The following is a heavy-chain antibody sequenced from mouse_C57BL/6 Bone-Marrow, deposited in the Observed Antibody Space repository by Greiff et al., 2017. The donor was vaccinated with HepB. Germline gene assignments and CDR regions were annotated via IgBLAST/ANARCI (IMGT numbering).Heavy chain of an antibody. J-gene: IGHJ2*01. CDR1: GFTFTSHW. D-gene: IGHD1-1*01. V-gene: IGHV1-69*01. CDR2: IDPSDSYT. CDR3: ASERGLLRFDY. Sequence: VQLQQPGAELVMPGASVKLSFNASGFTFTSHWMHWVKQRPGQGLEWIGEIDPSDSYTNYNQKFKGKSTLTVDKPSSTAYMQLSSLTSEDSAVYYCASERGLLRFDYWGQGTAITVSS.